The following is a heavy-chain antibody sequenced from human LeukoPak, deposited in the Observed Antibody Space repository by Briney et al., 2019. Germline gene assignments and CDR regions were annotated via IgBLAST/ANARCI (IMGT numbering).Heavy chain of an antibody. CDR3: ARGRDPY. CDR2: INHSGST. J-gene: IGHJ4*02. D-gene: IGHD5-24*01. V-gene: IGHV4-34*01. CDR1: GGSFSGYY. Sequence: SETQSLTCAVYGGSFSGYYWTWIRQPPGRGLEWIGEINHSGSTNYNPSLKSRVTISVDTSKSQFSLKLNSVTAADTAMYYCARGRDPYWGQGTLVTVSS.